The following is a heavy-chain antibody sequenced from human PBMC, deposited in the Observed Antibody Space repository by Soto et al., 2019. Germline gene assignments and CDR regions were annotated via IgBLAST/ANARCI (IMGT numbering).Heavy chain of an antibody. CDR1: GGSFSGYY. CDR3: ARGRGRVVVVAATQRLNWFDP. Sequence: SETLSLTCAVYGGSFSGYYWSWIRQPPGKGLEWIGEINHSGSTNYNPSLKSRVTISVDTSKNQFSLKLSSVTAADTAVYYCARGRGRVVVVAATQRLNWFDPWGRGTLVTVYS. V-gene: IGHV4-34*01. CDR2: INHSGST. D-gene: IGHD2-15*01. J-gene: IGHJ5*02.